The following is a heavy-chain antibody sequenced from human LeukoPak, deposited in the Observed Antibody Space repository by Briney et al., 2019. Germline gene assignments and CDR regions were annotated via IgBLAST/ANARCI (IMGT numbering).Heavy chain of an antibody. J-gene: IGHJ4*02. Sequence: AGGSLGLSCAASGFTFSNYAMHWVRQAPGKGLEYVSAISSNGGSTYYANSVKGRFTISRDNSKNTLYLQMGSLRPEDMAVYFCARVSSLAARGYFDYWGQGTLVTVSS. CDR1: GFTFSNYA. CDR2: ISSNGGST. V-gene: IGHV3-64*01. D-gene: IGHD6-6*01. CDR3: ARVSSLAARGYFDY.